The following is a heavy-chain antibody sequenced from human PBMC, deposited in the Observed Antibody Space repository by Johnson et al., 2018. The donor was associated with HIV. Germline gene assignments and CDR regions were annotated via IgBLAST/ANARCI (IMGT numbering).Heavy chain of an antibody. V-gene: IGHV3-15*05. Sequence: VQLVESGGGLVKPGGSLRLSCAASGFTFSNAWMSWVRQAPGKGLEWVGRIKSKTDGGTTDYAAPVKGRFTISRDNAKNTLYLQMNSLRAEDTAVYYCASFWATGAFDIWGQGTMVTVSS. J-gene: IGHJ3*02. CDR2: IKSKTDGGTT. CDR1: GFTFSNAW. CDR3: ASFWATGAFDI. D-gene: IGHD3-10*01.